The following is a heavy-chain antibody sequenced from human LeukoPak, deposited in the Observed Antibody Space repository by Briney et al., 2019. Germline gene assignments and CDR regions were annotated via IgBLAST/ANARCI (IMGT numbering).Heavy chain of an antibody. V-gene: IGHV3-21*01. CDR2: ISSSSSYI. Sequence: KSGGSLRLSCAASGFTFSSYSMNWVRQAPGKGLEWVSSISSSSSYIYYADSVKGRFTISRGNAKNSLYLQMNSLRAEDTAVYYCARDGVDSSSWYFHFRSAKHYYYYMDVWGKGTTVTISS. J-gene: IGHJ6*03. D-gene: IGHD6-13*01. CDR1: GFTFSSYS. CDR3: ARDGVDSSSWYFHFRSAKHYYYYMDV.